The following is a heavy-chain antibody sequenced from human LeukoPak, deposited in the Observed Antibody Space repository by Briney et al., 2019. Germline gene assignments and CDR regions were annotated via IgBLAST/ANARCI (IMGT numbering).Heavy chain of an antibody. Sequence: SETLSLTCTVSGGSISSYYWSWIRQPPGKGLEWIGYIYYSGSTNYNPSLKSRVTISVDTSKNQFSLKLSSVTAADTAVYYCARLGIAVAGTTAFDIWGQGTMVTVSS. V-gene: IGHV4-59*08. J-gene: IGHJ3*02. CDR3: ARLGIAVAGTTAFDI. CDR2: IYYSGST. CDR1: GGSISSYY. D-gene: IGHD6-19*01.